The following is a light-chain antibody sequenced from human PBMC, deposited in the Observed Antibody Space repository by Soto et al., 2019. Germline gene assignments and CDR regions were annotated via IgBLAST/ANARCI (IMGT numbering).Light chain of an antibody. J-gene: IGLJ1*01. Sequence: VLTQPPSVSGAPGQRVTISCTGSSSNIGAGYDVHWYQQLPGTAPKLLIYGNSNRPSGVPDRFSGSKSGTSASLAITGLQAEDEADYYCQSYDSSLSGYVFGTG. V-gene: IGLV1-40*01. CDR1: SSNIGAGYD. CDR3: QSYDSSLSGYV. CDR2: GNS.